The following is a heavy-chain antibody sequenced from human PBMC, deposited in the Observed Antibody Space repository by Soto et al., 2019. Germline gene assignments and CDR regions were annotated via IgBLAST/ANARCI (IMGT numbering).Heavy chain of an antibody. J-gene: IGHJ6*02. CDR2: VYTSAEGGAT. CDR3: TTGSVEGF. Sequence: EVQLVDSGGGLVKPGGSLRLSCAASGFSVTNAWMNWVRQAPGKGLEWVGRVYTSAEGGATNYAATVKGRFTISRDDSKNTAYLQMNSLMTENTAVYYCTTGSVEGFWGQGTTVTVSS. D-gene: IGHD2-15*01. V-gene: IGHV3-15*07. CDR1: GFSVTNAW.